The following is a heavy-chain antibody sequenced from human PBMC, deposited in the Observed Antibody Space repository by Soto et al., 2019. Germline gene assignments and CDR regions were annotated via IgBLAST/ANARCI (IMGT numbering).Heavy chain of an antibody. V-gene: IGHV1-58*01. D-gene: IGHD5-18*01. CDR1: GFTFTSSA. J-gene: IGHJ6*02. Sequence: SVKVSCKASGFTFTSSAVQGGRQPRGQRLGGRGGSVVCGGNTDYAQKFRERVTSTRDMSTSTANLEPSSLRSEDTAVYYCAADSPMDTAMVQTYYYGMDVWGPGTPVTVPS. CDR3: AADSPMDTAMVQTYYYGMDV. CDR2: SVVCGGNT.